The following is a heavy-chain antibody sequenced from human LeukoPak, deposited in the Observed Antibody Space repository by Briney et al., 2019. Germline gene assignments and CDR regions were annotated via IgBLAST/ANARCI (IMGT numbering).Heavy chain of an antibody. CDR1: GYTFTSYG. V-gene: IGHV1-18*01. D-gene: IGHD3-3*01. Sequence: ASVKVSCKASGYTFTSYGISWVRQAPGQGLEWMGWISAYNGNTNYAQKLQGRVTMTTDTSTSTAYMELSRLRSDDTAVYYCARGNFWVQPYNWFDPWGQGTLVTVSS. CDR2: ISAYNGNT. J-gene: IGHJ5*02. CDR3: ARGNFWVQPYNWFDP.